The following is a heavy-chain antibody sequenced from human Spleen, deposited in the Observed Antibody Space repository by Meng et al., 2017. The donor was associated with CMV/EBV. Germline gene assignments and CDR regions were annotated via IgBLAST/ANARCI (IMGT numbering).Heavy chain of an antibody. Sequence: SLRLSCAASGFTFDDYAMHWVRQAPGKGLEWVSGISWNGRSLDYADSVKGRFTISRDNAKRSLFLQMNSLRAEDTAFYYCAKGGFLEWFSYFDYWGQGTLVTVSS. CDR1: GFTFDDYA. CDR2: ISWNGRSL. D-gene: IGHD3-3*01. J-gene: IGHJ4*02. CDR3: AKGGFLEWFSYFDY. V-gene: IGHV3-9*01.